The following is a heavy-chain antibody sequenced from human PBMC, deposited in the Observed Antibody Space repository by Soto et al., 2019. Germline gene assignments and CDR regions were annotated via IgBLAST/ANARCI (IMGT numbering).Heavy chain of an antibody. CDR2: ISSTTNYI. CDR3: ARESEDLTSNFDY. CDR1: GFTFTRYS. Sequence: GGSLRLSCAASGFTFTRYSMNWVRQAPGKGLEWVSSISSTTNYIYYGDSMKGRFTITRDNAKNSLYLEMNSLRAEDTAVYYCARESEDLTSNFDYWGQGTLVTVSS. V-gene: IGHV3-21*06. J-gene: IGHJ4*02.